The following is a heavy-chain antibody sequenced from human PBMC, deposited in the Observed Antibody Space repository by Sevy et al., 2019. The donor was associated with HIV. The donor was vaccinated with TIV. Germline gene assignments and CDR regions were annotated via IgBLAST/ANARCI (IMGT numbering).Heavy chain of an antibody. Sequence: GGSLRLSCAVSGFNLRSHAMHWVRQAPGKGLEWVAVISNDGSNEVYADSVKGRFTISRDNSKNTLYLQLNSLRGEDTAVYYCARDTRGYCFGLLEYWGQGTLVTVSS. CDR3: ARDTRGYCFGLLEY. J-gene: IGHJ1*01. V-gene: IGHV3-30*04. D-gene: IGHD2-15*01. CDR1: GFNLRSHA. CDR2: ISNDGSNE.